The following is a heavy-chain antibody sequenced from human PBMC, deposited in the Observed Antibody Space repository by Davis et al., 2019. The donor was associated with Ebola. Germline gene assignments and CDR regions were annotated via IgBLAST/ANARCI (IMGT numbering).Heavy chain of an antibody. CDR3: AKDIQGGSSYLDY. CDR1: GFSFSGYW. CDR2: IDSDGSST. V-gene: IGHV3-74*01. Sequence: PGGSLRLSCATSGFSFSGYWMHWVRQGPGKRLVWVSRIDSDGSSTTYADSVKGRFTISRDISKNTVYLQMNSLRVEDTAIYYCAKDIQGGSSYLDYWGQGTQVTVSS. D-gene: IGHD3-16*01. J-gene: IGHJ4*02.